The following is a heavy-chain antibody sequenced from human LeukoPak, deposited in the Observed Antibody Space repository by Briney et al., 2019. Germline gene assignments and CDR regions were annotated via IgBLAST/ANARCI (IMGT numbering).Heavy chain of an antibody. Sequence: SGGSLRLSCAASGFTFSSYGMHWVRQAPGKGLEWGAVIWYDGSNKYYADSVKGRFTISRDNSKNTLYLQMNSLRAEDTAVYYCARVSSWSRPFDYWGQGTLVTVSS. CDR1: GFTFSSYG. D-gene: IGHD6-13*01. CDR3: ARVSSWSRPFDY. V-gene: IGHV3-33*01. CDR2: IWYDGSNK. J-gene: IGHJ4*02.